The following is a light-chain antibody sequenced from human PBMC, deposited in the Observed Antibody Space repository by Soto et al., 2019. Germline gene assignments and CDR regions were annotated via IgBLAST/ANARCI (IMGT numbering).Light chain of an antibody. J-gene: IGKJ1*01. CDR1: QDVSGSY. Sequence: EIVLTQSPGTLSLSPGERATLSCRASQDVSGSYLAWYQQKPGQTPRLLIYATSRRATGIPDRFSGSWSGTDFTLIISRVEPEDFAVYYCQNYSSSPWTFGQGTTVEI. CDR3: QNYSSSPWT. CDR2: ATS. V-gene: IGKV3-20*01.